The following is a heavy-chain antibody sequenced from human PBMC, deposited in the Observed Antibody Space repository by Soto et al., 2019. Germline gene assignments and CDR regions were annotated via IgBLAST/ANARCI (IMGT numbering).Heavy chain of an antibody. Sequence: VQLVESGGGLVQPGGSLRLSCAASGFIFSDHYMDWVRQAPGKGLEWVGRIKNKANSYTTEYAASVKGRFTISRDDSKNSLYLKMNRLKTEDRAVYYCTRISLVGATGGRYFDYWGQGTLFTVSS. V-gene: IGHV3-72*01. CDR2: IKNKANSYTT. CDR3: TRISLVGATGGRYFDY. CDR1: GFIFSDHY. J-gene: IGHJ4*02. D-gene: IGHD1-26*01.